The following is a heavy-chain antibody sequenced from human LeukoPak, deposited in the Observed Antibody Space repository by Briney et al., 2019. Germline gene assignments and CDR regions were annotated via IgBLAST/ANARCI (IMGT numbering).Heavy chain of an antibody. J-gene: IGHJ4*02. D-gene: IGHD6-6*01. CDR3: TRGDSSSKIDY. V-gene: IGHV3-7*01. Sequence: QPGGSLRLSCAASGFTFNSCWMSWVRQAPGKGLEWTANINEDGSEKHYVDSVEGRFTISRDNAKNSLYLQMNSLRVEDTALYYCTRGDSSSKIDYWGLGILVIVSS. CDR2: INEDGSEK. CDR1: GFTFNSCW.